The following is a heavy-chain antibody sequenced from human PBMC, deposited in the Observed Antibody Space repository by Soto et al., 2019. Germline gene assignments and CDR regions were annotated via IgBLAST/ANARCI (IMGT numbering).Heavy chain of an antibody. CDR2: IYWHDDK. CDR3: THRGGATVGLYYFDY. D-gene: IGHD3-16*01. J-gene: IGHJ4*02. V-gene: IGHV2-5*01. Sequence: SGPTLVNPTQTLTLTCTFSGFSLSTTGVGVSWIRQPPGKALEWLALIYWHDDKRYSPSLKSSLTITKDTSKNQVVLTMTNMDPVGTATYYCTHRGGATVGLYYFDYWGQGALVTVSS. CDR1: GFSLSTTGVG.